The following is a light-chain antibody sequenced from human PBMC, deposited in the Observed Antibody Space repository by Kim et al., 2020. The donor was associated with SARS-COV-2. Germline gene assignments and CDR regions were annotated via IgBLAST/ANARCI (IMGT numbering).Light chain of an antibody. Sequence: EVVLTQSPATLSVSPGERATLSCRASQSVSTNLAWYQQKPGQATRLFIFGASTRATGIPARFSGSGSGTEFTLTISSLQSEDFAVYYCQQYDNWPPKTFGEGTKVDIK. J-gene: IGKJ1*01. CDR3: QQYDNWPPKT. CDR2: GAS. V-gene: IGKV3-15*01. CDR1: QSVSTN.